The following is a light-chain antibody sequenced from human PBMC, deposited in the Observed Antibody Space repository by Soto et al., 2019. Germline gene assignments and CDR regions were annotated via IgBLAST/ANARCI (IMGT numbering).Light chain of an antibody. Sequence: QSALTQPASLSGSPGQSITISCTGTSSDIGAYDYVSWFQQHPGKAPKLMISEVNNRPSGVSNRFSGSKSGNTAYLPISGLQVEDEAEYFCCSFTTSSTHVFGTGTKLTVL. CDR2: EVN. V-gene: IGLV2-14*01. J-gene: IGLJ1*01. CDR3: CSFTTSSTHV. CDR1: SSDIGAYDY.